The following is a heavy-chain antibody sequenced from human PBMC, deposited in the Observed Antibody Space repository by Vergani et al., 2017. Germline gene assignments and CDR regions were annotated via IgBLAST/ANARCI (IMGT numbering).Heavy chain of an antibody. J-gene: IGHJ4*02. D-gene: IGHD3-3*01. CDR1: GGSVSSGSYY. CDR3: ARAGNGYYDFWSGYFDY. CDR2: IYYSGST. Sequence: QVQLQESGPGLVKPSETLSLTCTVSGGSVSSGSYYWSWIRQPPGKGLEWIGYIYYSGSTNYNPSLKSRVTISVETSKNQFSLKLSSVTAADTAVYYCARAGNGYYDFWSGYFDYWGQGTLVTVSS. V-gene: IGHV4-61*01.